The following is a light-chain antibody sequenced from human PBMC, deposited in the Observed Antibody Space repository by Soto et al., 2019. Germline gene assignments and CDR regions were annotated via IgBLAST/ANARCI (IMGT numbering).Light chain of an antibody. CDR2: DAF. CDR3: QQYASYPWT. V-gene: IGKV1-5*01. CDR1: QSLSGW. Sequence: DIQLTPNPSTLSASMGDRVTITWGASQSLSGWLAWYQPTTGKAPKLLISDAFRLESGFPSRFRGSGSGTAFSLTISSLQPGDSATFSCQQYASYPWTFGRGTKV. J-gene: IGKJ1*01.